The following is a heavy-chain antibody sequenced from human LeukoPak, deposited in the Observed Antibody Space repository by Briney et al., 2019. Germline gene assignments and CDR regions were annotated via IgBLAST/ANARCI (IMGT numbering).Heavy chain of an antibody. Sequence: GGSLRLSCAASGFTFSSYWMHSVRHAPGKGLGWVSRINSDGSSTSYADSVKGRFTISRDNAKNTLYLQMNSLRAEDTAVYYCARLGSQGGVAALDYWGQGTLVTVSS. CDR2: INSDGSST. J-gene: IGHJ4*02. CDR1: GFTFSSYW. CDR3: ARLGSQGGVAALDY. V-gene: IGHV3-74*01. D-gene: IGHD6-25*01.